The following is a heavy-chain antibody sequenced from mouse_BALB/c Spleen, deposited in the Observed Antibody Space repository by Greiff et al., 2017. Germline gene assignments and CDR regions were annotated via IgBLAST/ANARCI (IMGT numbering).Heavy chain of an antibody. CDR3: APFITTVGGFAY. V-gene: IGHV3-2*02. CDR1: GYSITSDYA. CDR2: ISYSGST. Sequence: EVQLVESGPGLVKPSQSLSLTCTVTGYSITSDYAWNWIRQFPGNKLEWMGYISYSGSTSYNPSLKSRISITRDTSKNQFFLQLNSVTTEDTATYYCAPFITTVGGFAYWGQGTLVTVSA. J-gene: IGHJ3*01. D-gene: IGHD1-1*01.